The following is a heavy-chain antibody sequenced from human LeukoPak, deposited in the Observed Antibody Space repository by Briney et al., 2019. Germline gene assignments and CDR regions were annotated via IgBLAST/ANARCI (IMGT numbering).Heavy chain of an antibody. CDR3: ARETPDSSSWTVFDY. CDR2: ITLTSSTI. CDR1: GFTFSNYN. J-gene: IGHJ4*02. V-gene: IGHV3-48*01. Sequence: GGSLRLSCAASGFTFSNYNMNWVRQAPGKGLEWISYITLTSSTIYYADSVKGRFTISRDNAKNSPYLQMNSLRAEDTAMYYCARETPDSSSWTVFDYWGQGTLVTVSS. D-gene: IGHD6-13*01.